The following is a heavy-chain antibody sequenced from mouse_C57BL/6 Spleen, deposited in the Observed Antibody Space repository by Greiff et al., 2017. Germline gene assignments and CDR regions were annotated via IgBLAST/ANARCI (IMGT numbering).Heavy chain of an antibody. J-gene: IGHJ1*03. V-gene: IGHV5-9*01. CDR1: GFTFSSYT. D-gene: IGHD1-1*01. CDR2: ISGGGGNT. Sequence: EVKLVESGGGLVKPGGSLKLSCAASGFTFSSYTMSWVRQTPEKRLEWVATISGGGGNTYYPDSVKGRFTISRDNAKNTLYLQMSSLRSEDTALYYCARGDYYYGSSPYFDVWGTGTTVTVSS. CDR3: ARGDYYYGSSPYFDV.